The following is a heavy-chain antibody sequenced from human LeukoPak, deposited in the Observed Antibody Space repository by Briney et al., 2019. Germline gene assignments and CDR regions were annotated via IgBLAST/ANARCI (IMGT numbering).Heavy chain of an antibody. V-gene: IGHV3-7*01. CDR3: ARERAWHDAFDI. CDR2: IKQDGSEK. CDR1: GFTFNNYW. J-gene: IGHJ3*02. Sequence: QAGGSLRLSRAASGFTFNNYWMSWVRQAPGKGLEWVANIKQDGSEKYYVDSVKGRFTISRDNAKNSLHLQMNSLRAEDTAVYYCARERAWHDAFDIWGQGTSVTVSS.